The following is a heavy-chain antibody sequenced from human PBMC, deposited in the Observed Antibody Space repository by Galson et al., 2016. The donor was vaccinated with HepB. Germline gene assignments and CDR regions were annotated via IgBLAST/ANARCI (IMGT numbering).Heavy chain of an antibody. J-gene: IGHJ4*02. CDR2: FRPEDGER. Sequence: SVKVSCKVSGYTVSELSMHWVRQAPGKGLEWMGGFRPEDGERIYAQKFQGRVTMTEDTSTDTAYMELSSLRSEDTAVYYCATDHRVLRMPIFDNCGQGTLVTVSS. V-gene: IGHV1-24*01. CDR1: GYTVSELS. D-gene: IGHD2/OR15-2a*01. CDR3: ATDHRVLRMPIFDN.